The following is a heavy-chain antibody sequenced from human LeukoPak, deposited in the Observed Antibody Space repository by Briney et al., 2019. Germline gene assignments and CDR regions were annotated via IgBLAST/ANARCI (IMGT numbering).Heavy chain of an antibody. CDR1: GFTFSSYS. CDR3: ARDGAYDSRGDY. V-gene: IGHV3-21*01. CDR2: ISSSSRSYI. D-gene: IGHD5-12*01. J-gene: IGHJ4*02. Sequence: GGSLRLSCAASGFTFSSYSMNWVRQAPGKGLEWVSCISSSSRSYIYYADSVKGRFTISRDNAKNSLYLQVNSLRAEDTAVYYCARDGAYDSRGDYWGQGTLVTVSS.